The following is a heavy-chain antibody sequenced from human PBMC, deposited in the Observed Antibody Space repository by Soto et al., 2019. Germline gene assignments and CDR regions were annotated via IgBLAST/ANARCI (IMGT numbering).Heavy chain of an antibody. Sequence: SETLCLTCTVSGGSISPYYWSWIRRPPGKELEWIGEIYHSGSTNYNPSLKSRVTISVDKSKNQFSLKLSSVTAADTAVYYCARDSKTYSYGDYWGQGTLVTVSS. D-gene: IGHD5-18*01. V-gene: IGHV4-59*12. CDR3: ARDSKTYSYGDY. CDR2: IYHSGST. J-gene: IGHJ4*02. CDR1: GGSISPYY.